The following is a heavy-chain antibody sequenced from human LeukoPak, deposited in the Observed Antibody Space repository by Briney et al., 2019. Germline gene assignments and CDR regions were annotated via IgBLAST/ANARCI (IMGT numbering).Heavy chain of an antibody. Sequence: GGSLRLSCAASGFTFSSYSMNWVRQPPGKGLEWVGFITSKPYGEATHYAASVGGRFTFSRDDSKSVAYLQMNSLKTKDTAVYYCVRHDGMILPVWGQGTLVTVSS. CDR1: GFTFSSYS. V-gene: IGHV3-49*04. CDR3: VRHDGMILPV. D-gene: IGHD3/OR15-3a*01. CDR2: ITSKPYGEAT. J-gene: IGHJ4*02.